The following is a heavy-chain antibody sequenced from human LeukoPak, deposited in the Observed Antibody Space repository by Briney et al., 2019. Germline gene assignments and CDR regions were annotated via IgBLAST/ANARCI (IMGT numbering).Heavy chain of an antibody. CDR3: ARGWGSGSSWPPGY. J-gene: IGHJ4*02. CDR2: INHSGST. V-gene: IGHV4-34*01. Sequence: PSETLSLTCAVYGGSFSGYYWSWIRQHPGKGLEWIGEINHSGSTNYNPSLKSRVTISVDTSKNQFSLKLSSVTAADTAVYYCARGWGSGSSWPPGYWGQGTLVTVSS. D-gene: IGHD1-26*01. CDR1: GGSFSGYY.